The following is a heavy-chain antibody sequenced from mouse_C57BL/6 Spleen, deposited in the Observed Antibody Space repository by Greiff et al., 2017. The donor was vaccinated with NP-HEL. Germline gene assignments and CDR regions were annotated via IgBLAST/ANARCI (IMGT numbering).Heavy chain of an antibody. V-gene: IGHV14-2*01. CDR2: IDPEDGET. Sequence: DVQLQESGAELVKPGASVKLSCTASGFNIKDYYMHWVKQRTEQGLEWIGRIDPEDGETKYAPKFQGKATITADTSSNTAYLQLSSLKSEDTAVYYCARVYDGAYYYAMDYWGQGTSVTVSS. CDR3: ARVYDGAYYYAMDY. D-gene: IGHD2-3*01. CDR1: GFNIKDYY. J-gene: IGHJ4*01.